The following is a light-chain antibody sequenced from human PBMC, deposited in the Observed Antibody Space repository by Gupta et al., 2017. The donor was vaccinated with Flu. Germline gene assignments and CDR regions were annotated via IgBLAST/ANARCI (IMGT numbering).Light chain of an antibody. J-gene: IGLJ2*01. V-gene: IGLV1-47*01. Sequence: VTISLSGSRANVGSNYVYWYQQFPGAAPKLVISRDNQRSSGAPDRFSGSKSGTSASLVISGLRSEDEADYYCAAWDDSLSGYVVFGGGTKLTVL. CDR3: AAWDDSLSGYVV. CDR1: RANVGSNY. CDR2: RDN.